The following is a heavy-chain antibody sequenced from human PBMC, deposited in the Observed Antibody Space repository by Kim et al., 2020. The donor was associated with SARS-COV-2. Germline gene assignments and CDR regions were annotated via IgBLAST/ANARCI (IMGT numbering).Heavy chain of an antibody. CDR3: ARAPRVKGDQPAMVQIDY. CDR1: GYTFTSYG. Sequence: ASVKVSCKASGYTFTSYGISWVRQAPGQGLEWMGWISAYNGNTNYAQKLQGRVTMTTDTSTSTAYMELRSLRSDDTAVYYCARAPRVKGDQPAMVQIDYWGQGTLVTVSS. CDR2: ISAYNGNT. V-gene: IGHV1-18*01. D-gene: IGHD5-18*01. J-gene: IGHJ4*02.